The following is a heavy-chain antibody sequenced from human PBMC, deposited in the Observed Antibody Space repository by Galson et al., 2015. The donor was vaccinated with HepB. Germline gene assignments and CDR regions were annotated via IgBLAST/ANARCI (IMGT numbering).Heavy chain of an antibody. Sequence: SVKVSCKASGYTFTSYGISWVRQAPGQGLEWMGWISACNGNTNYAQKLQGRVTMTTDTSTSTAYMELRSLRSDDTAVYYCARDLSRYYYDSSGQDYWGQGTLVTVSS. CDR2: ISACNGNT. V-gene: IGHV1-18*01. J-gene: IGHJ4*02. CDR1: GYTFTSYG. CDR3: ARDLSRYYYDSSGQDY. D-gene: IGHD3-22*01.